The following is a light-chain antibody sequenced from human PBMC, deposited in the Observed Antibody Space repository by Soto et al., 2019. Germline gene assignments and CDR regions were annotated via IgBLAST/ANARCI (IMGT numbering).Light chain of an antibody. V-gene: IGKV1-9*01. Sequence: IQLTQSPSLLSASIGDRVTITXXASHDISTFLAWYQQKPGKAPKLLIYEASTLQSGVPSRFSGSGSGTEFTLTISGLLPEDFAAYHCQQLYTLPFTFGQATRLEIK. CDR2: EAS. J-gene: IGKJ5*01. CDR1: HDISTF. CDR3: QQLYTLPFT.